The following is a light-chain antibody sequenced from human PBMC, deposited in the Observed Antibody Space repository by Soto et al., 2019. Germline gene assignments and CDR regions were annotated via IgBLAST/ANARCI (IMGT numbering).Light chain of an antibody. V-gene: IGLV1-40*01. J-gene: IGLJ3*02. CDR3: QSYDSSLSCWV. CDR2: GNS. CDR1: SSYIGAGYD. Sequence: QPVLTQPPSVSGAPGQRVTISCTGSSSYIGAGYDVHWYQQLPGTAPKLLIYGNSNRPSGVPDRFSGSKSGTSASLAITGLQAEDEADYFCQSYDSSLSCWVFGGGTKLTVL.